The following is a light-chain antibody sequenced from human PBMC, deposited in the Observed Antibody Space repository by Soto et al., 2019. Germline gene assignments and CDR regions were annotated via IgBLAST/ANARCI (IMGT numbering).Light chain of an antibody. CDR2: DAS. Sequence: DIQMTQSPSSLSASVGARVTITCRASQSISSWLAWYQQKPGKAPKLRIYDASSLESGVPSRFSGSGSGTEFTLTISSMQPDDFATYYCQQYNSYWTFGQGTKVDIK. CDR3: QQYNSYWT. V-gene: IGKV1-5*01. CDR1: QSISSW. J-gene: IGKJ1*01.